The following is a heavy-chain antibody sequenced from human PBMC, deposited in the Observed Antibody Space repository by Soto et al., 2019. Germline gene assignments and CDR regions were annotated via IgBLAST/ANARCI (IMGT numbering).Heavy chain of an antibody. D-gene: IGHD6-13*01. J-gene: IGHJ4*02. Sequence: HPGGSLRLSCAASGFTFSSYAMSWVRQAPGKGLEWVSAISGSGGTTYYADSVKGRFTISRDNSKNTLYLQMNSLRTEDTAVYYCARRGPGTYFDYWGQGTLVTVSS. CDR1: GFTFSSYA. CDR3: ARRGPGTYFDY. V-gene: IGHV3-23*01. CDR2: ISGSGGTT.